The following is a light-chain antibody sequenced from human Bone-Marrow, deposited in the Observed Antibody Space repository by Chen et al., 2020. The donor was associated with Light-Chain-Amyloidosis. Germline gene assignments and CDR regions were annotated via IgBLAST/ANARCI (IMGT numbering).Light chain of an antibody. Sequence: SYVLTQPSSVSVAPGQTATMVCGGNNIGSTSVNWYQQTPGQAPLLVVYDDGDRPSGIPERLSGSNSGNTATLTISRVEAGDEADYYCQVWDRSSDRPVFGGGTKLTVL. CDR3: QVWDRSSDRPV. CDR2: DDG. CDR1: NIGSTS. J-gene: IGLJ3*02. V-gene: IGLV3-21*02.